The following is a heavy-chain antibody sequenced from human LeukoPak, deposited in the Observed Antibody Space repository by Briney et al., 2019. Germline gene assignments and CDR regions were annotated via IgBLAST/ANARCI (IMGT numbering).Heavy chain of an antibody. CDR1: GGSISITRYY. J-gene: IGHJ5*02. Sequence: SETLSLTCTVSGGSISITRYYWGWIRQPPGKGLEWIASMYSSGTTYYNPSLKSRVTISVDTSKNQFSLKLSSVTAADTAVYYCARVYSGRFDPWGEGTLVTVSS. V-gene: IGHV4-39*07. D-gene: IGHD1-26*01. CDR3: ARVYSGRFDP. CDR2: MYSSGTT.